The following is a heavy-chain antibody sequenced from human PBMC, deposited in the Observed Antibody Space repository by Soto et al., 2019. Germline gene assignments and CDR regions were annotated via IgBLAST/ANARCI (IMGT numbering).Heavy chain of an antibody. J-gene: IGHJ5*02. CDR3: ARHVRPSTTPRRDWFDP. CDR1: SGSLSSSSYY. CDR2: IYYSGDT. V-gene: IGHV4-39*01. Sequence: SETLSLTCTVSSGSLSSSSYYWGWIRQPPGKGLEWIGRIYYSGDTYHNPSLKSRVTMSVGTSMNQFALRLTSLTAADTAVYYCARHVRPSTTPRRDWFDPWGQGTLVTVSS. D-gene: IGHD3-10*02.